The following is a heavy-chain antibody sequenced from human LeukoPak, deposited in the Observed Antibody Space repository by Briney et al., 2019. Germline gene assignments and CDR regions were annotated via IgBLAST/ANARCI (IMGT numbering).Heavy chain of an antibody. CDR1: GYTFTSYD. V-gene: IGHV1-8*01. D-gene: IGHD1-7*01. Sequence: ASVKVSCKASGYTFTSYDINWVRQATGQGLEWMGWMNPNSGNTGYAQKFQGRVTITTDESTSTAYMELSSLRSEDTAVYYCARDLRITGTTGDWGQGTLVTVSS. J-gene: IGHJ4*02. CDR2: MNPNSGNT. CDR3: ARDLRITGTTGD.